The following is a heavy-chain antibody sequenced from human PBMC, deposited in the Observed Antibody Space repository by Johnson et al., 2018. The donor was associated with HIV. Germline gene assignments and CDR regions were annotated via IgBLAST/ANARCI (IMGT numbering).Heavy chain of an antibody. V-gene: IGHV3-64*01. CDR2: ISSNGGST. CDR1: GFTFSSYA. D-gene: IGHD6-19*01. Sequence: VQLVESGGGVVQPGRSLRLSCAASGFTFSSYAMHWVRQAPGKGLEFVSAISSNGGSTYYANSVKGSFTISRDNSKNTLYLQMGSLRAEELAVYYCARDSEDSSGFGAFDIWGQGTVVTVSS. J-gene: IGHJ3*02. CDR3: ARDSEDSSGFGAFDI.